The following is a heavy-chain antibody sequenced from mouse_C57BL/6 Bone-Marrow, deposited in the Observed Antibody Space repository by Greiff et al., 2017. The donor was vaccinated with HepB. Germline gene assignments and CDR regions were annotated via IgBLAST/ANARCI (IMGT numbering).Heavy chain of an antibody. CDR2: IDPSDSYT. V-gene: IGHV1-50*01. D-gene: IGHD2-2*01. CDR3: ARGYGYDEGYYFDY. Sequence: QVQLQQPGVELVKPGASVKLSCKASGYTFTSYWMQWVKQRPGQGLEWIGEIDPSDSYTNYNQKFKGKATLTVDTSSSTAYMQLSSLTSEDSAVYYCARGYGYDEGYYFDYWGQGTTLTVSS. J-gene: IGHJ2*01. CDR1: GYTFTSYW.